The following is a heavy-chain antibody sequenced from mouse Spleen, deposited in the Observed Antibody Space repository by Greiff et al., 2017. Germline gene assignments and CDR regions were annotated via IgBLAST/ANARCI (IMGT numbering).Heavy chain of an antibody. CDR1: GYAFTNYL. J-gene: IGHJ3*01. CDR2: INPGSGGT. Sequence: VKLQESGAELVRPGTSVKVSCKASGYAFTNYLIEWVKQRPGQGLEWIGVINPGSGGTNYNEKFKGKATLTADKSSSTAYMQLSSLTSEDSAVYFCARYGYDVKFAYWGQGTLVTVSA. D-gene: IGHD2-2*01. V-gene: IGHV1-54*01. CDR3: ARYGYDVKFAY.